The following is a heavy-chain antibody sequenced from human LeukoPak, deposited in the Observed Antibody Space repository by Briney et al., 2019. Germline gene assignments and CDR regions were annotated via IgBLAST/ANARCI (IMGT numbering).Heavy chain of an antibody. J-gene: IGHJ6*02. V-gene: IGHV1-24*01. Sequence: ASVKVSCKASGGTFSSYAISWVRQAPGKGLEWMGGFDPEDGETIYAQKFQGRVTMTEDTSTDTAYMELSSLRSEDTAVYYCATAVGKTNYYYGMDVWGQGTTVTVSS. CDR1: GGTFSSYA. CDR3: ATAVGKTNYYYGMDV. D-gene: IGHD1-1*01. CDR2: FDPEDGET.